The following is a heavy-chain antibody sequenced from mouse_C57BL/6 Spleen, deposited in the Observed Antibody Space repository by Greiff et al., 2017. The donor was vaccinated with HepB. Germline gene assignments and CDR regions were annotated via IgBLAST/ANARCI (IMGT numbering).Heavy chain of an antibody. V-gene: IGHV5-17*01. CDR2: ISSGSSTI. Sequence: EVMLVESGGGLVKPGGSLKLSCAASGFTFSDYGMHWVRQAPEKGLEWVAYISSGSSTIYYADTVKGRFTISRDNAKNTLFLQMTSLRSEDTAMYYCARTYYGTWDYAMDYWGQGTSVTVSS. CDR1: GFTFSDYG. D-gene: IGHD2-10*01. J-gene: IGHJ4*01. CDR3: ARTYYGTWDYAMDY.